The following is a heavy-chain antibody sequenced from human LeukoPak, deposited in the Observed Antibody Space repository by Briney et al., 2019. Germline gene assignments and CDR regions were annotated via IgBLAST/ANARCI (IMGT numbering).Heavy chain of an antibody. D-gene: IGHD3-22*01. CDR2: ISGSGGST. J-gene: IGHJ3*01. V-gene: IGHV3-23*01. CDR3: AKDSTYYYDSSGYWKL. Sequence: GGSLRLSCAASGFTFSSYAMSWVRQAPGKGLEWVSAISGSGGSTYYADSVKGRFTISRDNSKNTLYLQMYSLRAEDTAVYYCAKDSTYYYDSSGYWKLWGQGTMVTVSS. CDR1: GFTFSSYA.